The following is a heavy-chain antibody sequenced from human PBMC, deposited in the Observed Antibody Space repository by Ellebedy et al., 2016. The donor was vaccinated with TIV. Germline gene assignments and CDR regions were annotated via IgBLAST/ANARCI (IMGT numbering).Heavy chain of an antibody. V-gene: IGHV1-46*01. CDR3: ARELDPTMVYFDYGMDV. D-gene: IGHD2-8*01. J-gene: IGHJ6*02. Sequence: ASVKVSXKASGYTFTSYYMHWVRQAPGQGLEWMGIINPSGGSTSYAQKFQGRVTMTRDTSTSTVYMELSSLRSEDTAVYYCARELDPTMVYFDYGMDVWGQGTTVTVSS. CDR1: GYTFTSYY. CDR2: INPSGGST.